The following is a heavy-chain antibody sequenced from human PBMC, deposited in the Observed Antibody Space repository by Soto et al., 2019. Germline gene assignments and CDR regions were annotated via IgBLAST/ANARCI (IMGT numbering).Heavy chain of an antibody. J-gene: IGHJ3*02. CDR1: GGTFSSYA. CDR2: IIPIFGTA. Sequence: ALVKVSCKASGGTFSSYAISWVRQAPGQGLEWMGGIIPIFGTANYAQKFQGRVTITADKSTSTAYMELSSLRSEGTAVYYCASPLYYDSSGQHRDAFDIWGQGTMVTVSS. D-gene: IGHD3-22*01. CDR3: ASPLYYDSSGQHRDAFDI. V-gene: IGHV1-69*06.